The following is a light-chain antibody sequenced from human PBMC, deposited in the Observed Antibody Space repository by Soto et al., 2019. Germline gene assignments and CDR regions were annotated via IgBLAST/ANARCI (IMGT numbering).Light chain of an antibody. Sequence: QSVLTQPASVSGSPGQSITISCTGTSSDIGTYDHVSWYQQHPGKAPQLIIYEVHNRASGLSNRFSGSKSGNTASLTISGLQAEDEADYYCCSYTTGSTLVFGTGTKVTVL. CDR1: SSDIGTYDH. CDR3: CSYTTGSTLV. V-gene: IGLV2-14*01. CDR2: EVH. J-gene: IGLJ1*01.